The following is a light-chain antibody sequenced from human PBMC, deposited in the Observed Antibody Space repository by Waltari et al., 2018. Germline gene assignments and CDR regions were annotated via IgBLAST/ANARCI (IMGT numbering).Light chain of an antibody. CDR1: TLGDKY. J-gene: IGLJ1*01. CDR3: QAWDSSTAGV. CDR2: QDS. Sequence: SYELTQPPSVSVSPGQTASITCSGETLGDKYACWYQQKPGQSPVLVIYQDSKRPSGIPERFSGSNSGNTATLTISGTQAMDEADYYCQAWDSSTAGVFGTGTKVTVL. V-gene: IGLV3-1*01.